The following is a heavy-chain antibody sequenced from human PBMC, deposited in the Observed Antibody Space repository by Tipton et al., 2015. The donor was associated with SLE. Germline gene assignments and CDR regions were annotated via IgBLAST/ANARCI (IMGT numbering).Heavy chain of an antibody. J-gene: IGHJ4*02. CDR2: IYTSGST. CDR3: ARGSTPKYYDYIWGSYREGLDY. Sequence: TLSLTCTVSGGSISSYYWSWIRQPPGKGLEWIGYIYTSGSTNYNPSLKSRVTISVDTSKNQFSLKLSSVTAADTAVYYCARGSTPKYYDYIWGSYREGLDYWGQGTLVTVSS. CDR1: GGSISSYY. V-gene: IGHV4-4*09. D-gene: IGHD3-16*02.